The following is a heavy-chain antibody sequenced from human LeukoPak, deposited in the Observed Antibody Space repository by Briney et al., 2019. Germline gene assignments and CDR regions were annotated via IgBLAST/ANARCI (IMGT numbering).Heavy chain of an antibody. CDR3: ARDLGTVSSGPDY. D-gene: IGHD3-10*01. Sequence: ASVKVSCKASGYTFTGYYMHWVRQAPGQGLEWMGWINPNSGGTNYAQKFQGRVTMTRDTSISTAYMELSRLRSDDTAVYYCARDLGTVSSGPDYWGQGTQVTVSS. CDR2: INPNSGGT. V-gene: IGHV1-2*02. CDR1: GYTFTGYY. J-gene: IGHJ4*02.